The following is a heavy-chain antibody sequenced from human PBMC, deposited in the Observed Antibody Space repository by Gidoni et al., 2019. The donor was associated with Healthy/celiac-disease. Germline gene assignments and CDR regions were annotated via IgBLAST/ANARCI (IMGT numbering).Heavy chain of an antibody. V-gene: IGHV4-34*01. CDR3: ARSRRSIWLGYYYGMDV. J-gene: IGHJ6*02. D-gene: IGHD3-10*01. Sequence: QVQLQQWGAGLLKPSETLSLTCAVYGGSFSGYYWSWIRQPPGKGLEWIGEINHSGSTNYNPSLKSRVTISVDTSKNQFSLKLSSVTAADTAVYYCARSRRSIWLGYYYGMDVWGQGTTVTVSS. CDR1: GGSFSGYY. CDR2: INHSGST.